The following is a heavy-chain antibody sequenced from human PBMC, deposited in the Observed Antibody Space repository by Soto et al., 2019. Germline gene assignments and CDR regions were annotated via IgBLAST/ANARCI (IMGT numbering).Heavy chain of an antibody. V-gene: IGHV4-4*02. D-gene: IGHD6-19*01. Sequence: KPSETLSLTCGVSGGTIRIPDWCTWVRQPPGKGLEWIGEIFQSGSTNYTPSLESRVTISVDKSKNQFSLTLTSVTAADTAVYFCARGRGRYSSGWSWFDPWGQGILVTVSS. CDR1: GGTIRIPDW. J-gene: IGHJ5*02. CDR2: IFQSGST. CDR3: ARGRGRYSSGWSWFDP.